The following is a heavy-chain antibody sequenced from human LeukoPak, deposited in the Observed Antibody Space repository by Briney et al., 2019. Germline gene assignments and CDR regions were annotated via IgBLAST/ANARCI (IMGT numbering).Heavy chain of an antibody. CDR3: ARTHRQVIAAAGTWSFQH. Sequence: PGGSLRLSCAVSGFTFSSYGMSWVRQAPGKGLEWVSAISGSGGSTYYADSVKGRFTISRDNSKNTLYLQMNSLRAEDTAVYYCARTHRQVIAAAGTWSFQHWGQGTLVTVSS. CDR2: ISGSGGST. J-gene: IGHJ1*01. D-gene: IGHD6-13*01. V-gene: IGHV3-23*01. CDR1: GFTFSSYG.